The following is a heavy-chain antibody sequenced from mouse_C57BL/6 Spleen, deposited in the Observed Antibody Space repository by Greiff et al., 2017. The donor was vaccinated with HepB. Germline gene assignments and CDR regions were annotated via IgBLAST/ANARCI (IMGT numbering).Heavy chain of an antibody. CDR1: GYTFTSYG. J-gene: IGHJ4*01. CDR3: ASEGLGGAMDY. CDR2: IYPRSGNT. D-gene: IGHD3-3*01. V-gene: IGHV1-81*01. Sequence: QVQLQQSGAELARPGASVKLSCKASGYTFTSYGISWVKQRTGQGLEWIGEIYPRSGNTYYNEKFKGKATLTADKSSSTAYMELRSLTSEDSAVYFCASEGLGGAMDYWGQGTSVTVSS.